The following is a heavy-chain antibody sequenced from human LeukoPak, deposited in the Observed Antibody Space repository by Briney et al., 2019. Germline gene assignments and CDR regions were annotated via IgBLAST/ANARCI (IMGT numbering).Heavy chain of an antibody. Sequence: PGGSLRLSCAASGFTFSSYSMNWVRQAPGKGLEWVSYISSYSSTIYYADSVKGRFTISRDNANNSLYLQMNSLRDEDTAVYYCARGSDYFLDYWGQGTLVTVSS. V-gene: IGHV3-48*02. CDR1: GFTFSSYS. CDR2: ISSYSSTI. D-gene: IGHD2/OR15-2a*01. CDR3: ARGSDYFLDY. J-gene: IGHJ4*02.